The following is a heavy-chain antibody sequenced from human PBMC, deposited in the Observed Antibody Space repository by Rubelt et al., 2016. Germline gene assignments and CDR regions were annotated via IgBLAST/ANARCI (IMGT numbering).Heavy chain of an antibody. V-gene: IGHV4-59*01. CDR1: GGSITSYY. D-gene: IGHD4-17*01. CDR3: ARRGLGDYGGNFDY. CDR2: IFHSGSP. Sequence: QVQLQESGPGLVKPSETLSLTCSVSGGSITSYYWSWIRQPPGKGLEWIGYIFHSGSPNYNPSPKSRTAISVDKAKNRFSLTLRSVTGAETAVVYWARRGLGDYGGNFDYWGQGTLVTVSS. J-gene: IGHJ4*02.